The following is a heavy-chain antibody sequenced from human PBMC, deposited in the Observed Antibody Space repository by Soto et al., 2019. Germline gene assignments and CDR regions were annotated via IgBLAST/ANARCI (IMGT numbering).Heavy chain of an antibody. CDR1: GFTFSRYW. CDR3: ARDLSSISGWFYPAANWFDP. J-gene: IGHJ5*02. V-gene: IGHV3-7*01. CDR2: IKEDGSEK. Sequence: LSLTCAASGFTFSRYWMSWVRQAPGKGLEWVANIKEDGSEKYYVDSVKGRFTMSRDNAKNSLYLQMNSLRAEDTAVYYCARDLSSISGWFYPAANWFDPWGQGTLVTVSS. D-gene: IGHD3-16*02.